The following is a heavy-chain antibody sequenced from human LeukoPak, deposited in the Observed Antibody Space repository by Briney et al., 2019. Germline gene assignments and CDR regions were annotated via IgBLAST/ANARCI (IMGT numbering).Heavy chain of an antibody. CDR2: IIPIFGTA. D-gene: IGHD3-22*01. CDR3: AVTGGLYYDSFH. CDR1: GGTFSSYA. J-gene: IGHJ4*02. V-gene: IGHV1-69*01. Sequence: GASVKVSCKASGGTFSSYAISWVRQAPGQGLEWMGGIIPIFGTANYAQKFQGRVTITADESTSTAYMELSSLRSEDTAVYYCAVTGGLYYDSFHWGQGTLVTVSS.